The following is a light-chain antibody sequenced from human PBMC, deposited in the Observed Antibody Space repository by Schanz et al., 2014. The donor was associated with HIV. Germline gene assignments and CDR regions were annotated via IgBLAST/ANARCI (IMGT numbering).Light chain of an antibody. Sequence: EIVMTQSPATLSVSPGERATLSCRASQSVSSYLAWYQQKPGQAPRLLIYEASNRATGIPARFSGKGSGTEFTLXXXSLQSEDFAVYYCQQYNNWPPYTFGQGTKLEIK. V-gene: IGKV3-15*01. CDR2: EAS. J-gene: IGKJ2*01. CDR3: QQYNNWPPYT. CDR1: QSVSSY.